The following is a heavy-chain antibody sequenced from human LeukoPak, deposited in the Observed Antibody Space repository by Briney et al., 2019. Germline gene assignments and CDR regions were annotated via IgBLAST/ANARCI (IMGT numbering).Heavy chain of an antibody. CDR2: IYYDDNT. CDR3: ARRTSGGGLFDY. J-gene: IGHJ4*02. Sequence: SETLSLTCTVSGGSIRSSSYYWGWIRQPPGKGLEWIGSIYYDDNTYYNPSLKSRVTISVDTSKNQFSLRLSSVTAADTAVYYCARRTSGGGLFDYWGQGTLVTVSS. V-gene: IGHV4-39*01. D-gene: IGHD3-10*01. CDR1: GGSIRSSSYY.